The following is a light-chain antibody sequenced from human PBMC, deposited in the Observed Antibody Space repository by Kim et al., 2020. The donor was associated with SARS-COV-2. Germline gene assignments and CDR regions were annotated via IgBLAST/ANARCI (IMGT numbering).Light chain of an antibody. J-gene: IGKJ1*01. CDR2: DAS. V-gene: IGKV1-5*01. Sequence: GDRVTTTRRASQSMSSWVAWYQQKTGKAPKRLIYDASSVESVVPSRFRGSGSGTEYTLTIRSLQPDEFATYNCQKYNSDSPWTFGQGTKVDIK. CDR3: QKYNSDSPWT. CDR1: QSMSSW.